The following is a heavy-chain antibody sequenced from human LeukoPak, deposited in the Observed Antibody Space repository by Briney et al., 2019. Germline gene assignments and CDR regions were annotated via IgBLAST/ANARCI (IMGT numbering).Heavy chain of an antibody. CDR2: INHSGST. D-gene: IGHD6-25*01. CDR3: ARGSAAPTNWFDP. V-gene: IGHV4-34*01. Sequence: SEILSLTCAVYGGSFSGYYWSWIRQPPGKGLEWIGEINHSGSTNYNPSLKSRVTISVDTSKNQFSLKLSSVTAADTAVYYCARGSAAPTNWFDPWGQGTLVTVSS. J-gene: IGHJ5*02. CDR1: GGSFSGYY.